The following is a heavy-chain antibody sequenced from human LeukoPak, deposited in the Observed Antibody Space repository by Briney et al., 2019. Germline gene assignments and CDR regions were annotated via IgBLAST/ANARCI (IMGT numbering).Heavy chain of an antibody. D-gene: IGHD6-19*01. CDR3: AKDKRGSSGWYDH. CDR1: GFTFSDYY. J-gene: IGHJ5*02. Sequence: PGGSLRLSCAASGFTFSDYYMSWIRQAPGKGLEWVSYISSSSSYTNYADSVKGRLTISRDNSKNTVYLEMNSLRDEDTAVYYCAKDKRGSSGWYDHWGQGTLVIVSS. CDR2: ISSSSSYT. V-gene: IGHV3-11*06.